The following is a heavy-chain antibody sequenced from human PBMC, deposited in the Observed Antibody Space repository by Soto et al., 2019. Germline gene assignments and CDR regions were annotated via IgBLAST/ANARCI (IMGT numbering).Heavy chain of an antibody. Sequence: SETLSLTCTVSGGSISSYYWSWIRQPPGKGLEWIGYIYYSGSTNYNPSLKSRVTISVDTSKNQFSLRLSSVTAADTAVYYCARHSDYYYGSGSYGAAFEPWGKGILVSVSS. CDR1: GGSISSYY. V-gene: IGHV4-59*08. J-gene: IGHJ5*02. CDR2: IYYSGST. CDR3: ARHSDYYYGSGSYGAAFEP. D-gene: IGHD3-10*01.